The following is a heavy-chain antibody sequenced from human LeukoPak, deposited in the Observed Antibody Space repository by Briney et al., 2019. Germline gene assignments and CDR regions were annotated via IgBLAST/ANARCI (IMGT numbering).Heavy chain of an antibody. CDR2: MNPNSGNT. Sequence: ASVKVSCKASGYTFTSCDINWVRQATGQGLEWMGWMNPNSGNTGYAQKFQGRVTMTRNTSISTAYMELSSLRSEDTAVYYCARGYYDSSGVNWFDPWGQGTLVTVSS. D-gene: IGHD3-22*01. CDR3: ARGYYDSSGVNWFDP. J-gene: IGHJ5*02. V-gene: IGHV1-8*01. CDR1: GYTFTSCD.